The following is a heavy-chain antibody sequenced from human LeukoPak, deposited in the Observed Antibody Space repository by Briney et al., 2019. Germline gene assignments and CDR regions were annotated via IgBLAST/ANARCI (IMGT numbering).Heavy chain of an antibody. CDR2: ISSSSSTI. CDR1: GFTFSSYS. Sequence: GGSLRLSCAASGFTFSSYSMNWVRQAPGKGLEWVSYISSSSSTIYYADSVKGRFTISRDNAKNSLYLQMNSLRAEDTAVYYCATILFDWLFGEGDYWGRGTLVTVSS. D-gene: IGHD3-9*01. V-gene: IGHV3-48*01. J-gene: IGHJ4*02. CDR3: ATILFDWLFGEGDY.